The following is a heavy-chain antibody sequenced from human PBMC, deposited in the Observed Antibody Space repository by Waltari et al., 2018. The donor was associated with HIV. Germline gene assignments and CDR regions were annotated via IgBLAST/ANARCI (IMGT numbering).Heavy chain of an antibody. CDR1: GGTFRSDP. Sequence: QVQPVQSGAEVKKPASSVKVSCKAHGGTFRSDPLGWGLQAPAQGLEWMGGIIPIFGTANYAQKFQGRVTITADESTSTAYMELSSLRSEDTAVYYCARGSHSSGYYTWGYFDYWGQGTLVTVSS. J-gene: IGHJ4*02. CDR2: IIPIFGTA. CDR3: ARGSHSSGYYTWGYFDY. V-gene: IGHV1-69*01. D-gene: IGHD3-22*01.